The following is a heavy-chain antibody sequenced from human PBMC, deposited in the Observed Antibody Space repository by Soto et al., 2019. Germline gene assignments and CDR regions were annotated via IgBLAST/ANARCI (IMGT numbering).Heavy chain of an antibody. CDR3: AVYAPRHWFDS. J-gene: IGHJ5*01. D-gene: IGHD6-6*01. Sequence: EVQLVESGGDLVQPGGSLRLSCAASGFTVSNNYMTWFRQAPGKGLEWVSLIYVGGYTYYADSVKGRFTISRDNSKNTLYLQMNSLRAEDTAVYYCAVYAPRHWFDSWGQGTLVTVSS. V-gene: IGHV3-66*01. CDR1: GFTVSNNY. CDR2: IYVGGYT.